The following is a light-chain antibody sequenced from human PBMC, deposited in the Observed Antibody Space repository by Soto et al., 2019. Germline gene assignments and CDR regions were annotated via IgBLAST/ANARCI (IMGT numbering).Light chain of an antibody. CDR1: QSVSSNV. CDR2: GVS. Sequence: EIVLTQSPGTLPLSPGERATLSCRASQSVSSNVLAWYQQKPGQAPRLLIYGVSSRATGIPDRFSGSGSGTDFTLTISRLEPEDFAVYYCQEYGSSRTFGQGTKVEIK. V-gene: IGKV3-20*01. CDR3: QEYGSSRT. J-gene: IGKJ1*01.